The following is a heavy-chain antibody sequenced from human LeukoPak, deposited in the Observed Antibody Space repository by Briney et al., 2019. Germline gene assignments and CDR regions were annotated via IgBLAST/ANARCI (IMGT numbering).Heavy chain of an antibody. V-gene: IGHV3-74*01. J-gene: IGHJ4*02. Sequence: GGSLRLSCAASGFIFNNYWMHWVRQAPGKGLVWVSRINSDGSSTTYADSVKGRFTISRDNAKNTLYLQMNSLRVDDTAVYYCAKVTAVTNTGALDYWGQGTLVTVSS. CDR2: INSDGSST. CDR1: GFIFNNYW. D-gene: IGHD4-17*01. CDR3: AKVTAVTNTGALDY.